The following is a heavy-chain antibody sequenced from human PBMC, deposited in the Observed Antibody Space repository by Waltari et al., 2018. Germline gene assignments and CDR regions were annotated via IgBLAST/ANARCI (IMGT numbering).Heavy chain of an antibody. D-gene: IGHD4-17*01. J-gene: IGHJ4*02. CDR3: VTGLTTVTAKDYFDH. V-gene: IGHV3-7*01. CDR2: IKQDGSEK. Sequence: EVQMVESGGGSVQPGGSLRLSCAASGMTLSRYWMNWVRQAPGTGLEWVANIKQDGSEKNYVDSVEGRFSISRDNAQNSLYLQMNSLRAEDTAIYYCVTGLTTVTAKDYFDHWGQGALVTVSS. CDR1: GMTLSRYW.